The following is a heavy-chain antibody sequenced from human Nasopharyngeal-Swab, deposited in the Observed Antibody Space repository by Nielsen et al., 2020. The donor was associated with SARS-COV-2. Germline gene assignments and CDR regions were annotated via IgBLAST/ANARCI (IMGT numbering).Heavy chain of an antibody. CDR3: VRLYDFWSGEPS. V-gene: IGHV3-64D*08. J-gene: IGHJ5*02. Sequence: GGSLRLSCSASGFTFSSYAMHWVRQAPGKGLEYVSAISSNGGSTYCADSVKGRFTISRDNSKNTLYLQMSSLRAEDTAVYYCVRLYDFWSGEPSWGQGTLVTVSS. D-gene: IGHD3-3*01. CDR1: GFTFSSYA. CDR2: ISSNGGST.